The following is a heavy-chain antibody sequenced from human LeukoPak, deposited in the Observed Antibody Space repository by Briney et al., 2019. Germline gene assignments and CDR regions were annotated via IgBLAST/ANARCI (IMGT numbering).Heavy chain of an antibody. CDR1: GFTFSSYT. CDR2: INRGSNYI. Sequence: GGSLRLSCAASGFTFSSYTINWVRQPPGKGLEWVASINRGSNYIFYADSVKGRFTISRDNGKNSLSLQMNSLRAEDTAVYYCARDRGGRVVVTATYFDSWGQGTLVTVSS. V-gene: IGHV3-21*01. J-gene: IGHJ4*02. CDR3: ARDRGGRVVVTATYFDS. D-gene: IGHD2-21*02.